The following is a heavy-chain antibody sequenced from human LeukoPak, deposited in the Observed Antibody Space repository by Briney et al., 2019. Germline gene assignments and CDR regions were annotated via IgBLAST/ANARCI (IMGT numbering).Heavy chain of an antibody. CDR1: GGSISSYY. CDR2: IYYSGST. V-gene: IGHV4-59*01. D-gene: IGHD7-27*01. CDR3: ARLTANWGSRYYYYGMDV. J-gene: IGHJ6*04. Sequence: SETLSLTCTVSGGSISSYYWSWIRQPPGKGLEWIGYIYYSGSTNYNPSLKSRVTISVDTSKNQFSLKLSSVPAADTAVYYCARLTANWGSRYYYYGMDVRGKGTTVTVSS.